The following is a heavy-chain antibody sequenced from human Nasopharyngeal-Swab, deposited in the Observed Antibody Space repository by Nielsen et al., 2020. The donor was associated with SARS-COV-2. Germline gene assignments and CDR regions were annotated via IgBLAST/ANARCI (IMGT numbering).Heavy chain of an antibody. V-gene: IGHV3-30-3*01. D-gene: IGHD3-22*01. CDR3: ASTPLDSSGYYYAFHY. Sequence: GESLKISCAASGFTFSGYTMHWVRQAPSKGLEWVAVISYDGSNKYYADSVKGRFTISRDISKNTLYLQMNSLRAEDTAVFYCASTPLDSSGYYYAFHYWGRGTLVTVSS. CDR1: GFTFSGYT. J-gene: IGHJ4*02. CDR2: ISYDGSNK.